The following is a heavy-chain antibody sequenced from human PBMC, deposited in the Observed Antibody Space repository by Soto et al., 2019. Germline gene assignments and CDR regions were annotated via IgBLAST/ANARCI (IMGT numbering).Heavy chain of an antibody. V-gene: IGHV1-18*01. CDR2: ISAHNGNT. Sequence: QVHLVQSGAEVKKPGASVKVSCQGSGYAFTTYGITWVRQAPGQGLEWMGWISAHNGNTNYAQKLQGRVTVTRDTPTSTAYMELRSLRYDETAVYYCARGRYGAYWGQGALVTVSS. D-gene: IGHD1-1*01. CDR1: GYAFTTYG. J-gene: IGHJ4*02. CDR3: ARGRYGAY.